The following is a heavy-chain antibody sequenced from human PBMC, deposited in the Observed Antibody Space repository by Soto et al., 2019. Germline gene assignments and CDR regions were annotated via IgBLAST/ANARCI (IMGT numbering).Heavy chain of an antibody. CDR3: AQFPTFRIGVAGTDDAFDI. D-gene: IGHD6-19*01. V-gene: IGHV3-48*03. CDR2: ISSSGSTI. CDR1: GFTFSSYE. J-gene: IGHJ3*02. Sequence: PGGSLRLSCAASGFTFSSYEMNWVRQAPGKGLEWVSYISSSGSTIYYADSVKGRFTISRDNAKNSLYLQMNSLRAEDTAVYHCAQFPTFRIGVAGTDDAFDIWGQGTMVTVSS.